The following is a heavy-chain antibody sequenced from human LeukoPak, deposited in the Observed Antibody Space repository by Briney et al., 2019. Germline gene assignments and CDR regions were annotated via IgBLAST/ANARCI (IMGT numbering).Heavy chain of an antibody. CDR2: ISRSSSYI. CDR1: GFTFSSYS. D-gene: IGHD3-22*01. V-gene: IGHV3-21*01. Sequence: GGSLRLSCAASGFTFSSYSMNWVRQAPGKGLEWVSSISRSSSYIYYADSVKGRFTISRDNAKNSLYLQMNSLRAEDTAVYYCARHSSLNYYYYYGMDVWGQGTTVTVSS. CDR3: ARHSSLNYYYYYGMDV. J-gene: IGHJ6*02.